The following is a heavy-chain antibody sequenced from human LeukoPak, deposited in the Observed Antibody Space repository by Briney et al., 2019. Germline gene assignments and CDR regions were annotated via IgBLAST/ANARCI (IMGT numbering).Heavy chain of an antibody. J-gene: IGHJ4*02. CDR2: IRSKAYGGTT. CDR1: GFNFGDYA. D-gene: IGHD6-13*01. V-gene: IGHV3-49*04. Sequence: PGGSLRLSCTASGFNFGDYAMSWVRQAPGKGLEWVGFIRSKAYGGTTEYAASVKGRFTISRDDSKSIAYLQMNSLKTEDTAVYYCTTGYSSSWYGEFDYWGQGTLVTVSS. CDR3: TTGYSSSWYGEFDY.